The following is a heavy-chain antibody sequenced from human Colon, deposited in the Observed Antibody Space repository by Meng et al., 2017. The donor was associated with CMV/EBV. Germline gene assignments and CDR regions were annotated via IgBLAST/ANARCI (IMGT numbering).Heavy chain of an antibody. V-gene: IGHV3-15*07. J-gene: IGHJ4*02. CDR2: VKTKSDGGTA. Sequence: SCAASGFSFSDAYMNWVRQIPGKGLEWVARVKTKSDGGTADYAAPVKARFSASRDDSKHTVSLQMRALTTEDTALYYCTTGFGQYFDYWGQGALVTVSS. CDR1: GFSFSDAY. CDR3: TTGFGQYFDY. D-gene: IGHD3-10*01.